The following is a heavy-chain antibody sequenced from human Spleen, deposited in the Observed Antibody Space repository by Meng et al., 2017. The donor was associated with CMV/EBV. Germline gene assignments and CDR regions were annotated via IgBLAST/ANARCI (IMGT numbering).Heavy chain of an antibody. CDR1: SFTSNR. CDR2: IYPGDSDT. CDR3: ARLSYCGGDCYPGPIDY. Sequence: SFTSNRIGWVRQMPGKGLEWMGIIYPGDSDTRYSPSFQGQVTISADKSISTAYLQWSSLKASDTAIYYCARLSYCGGDCYPGPIDYWGQGTLVTVSS. V-gene: IGHV5-51*01. J-gene: IGHJ4*02. D-gene: IGHD2-21*01.